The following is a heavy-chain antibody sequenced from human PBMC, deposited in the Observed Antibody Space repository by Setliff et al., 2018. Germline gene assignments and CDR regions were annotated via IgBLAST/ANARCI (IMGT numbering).Heavy chain of an antibody. CDR1: GGSISSSNW. J-gene: IGHJ4*02. V-gene: IGHV4-4*02. CDR3: ARDRITIFGVVIPFDY. Sequence: SETLSLTCTVSGGSISSSNWWSWVRQPPGKGLEWIGEIYHSGSTNYNPSLKSRVTISVDTSKNQFSLKLSSVTAADTAVYYCARDRITIFGVVIPFDYWGQGTLVTVSS. D-gene: IGHD3-3*01. CDR2: IYHSGST.